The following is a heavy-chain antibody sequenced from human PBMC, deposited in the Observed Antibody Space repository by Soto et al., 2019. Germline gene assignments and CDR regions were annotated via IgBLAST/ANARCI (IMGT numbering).Heavy chain of an antibody. V-gene: IGHV4-59*12. Sequence: SETLSLTCTVSGGSISSYYWSWIRQPPGKGLEWIGYIYYSGSTNYNPSLKSRVTISVDTSKNQFSLKLSSVTAADTAVYYCARDLDILTGYYPQYYFDYWGQGTLVTVSS. CDR2: IYYSGST. CDR3: ARDLDILTGYYPQYYFDY. D-gene: IGHD3-9*01. CDR1: GGSISSYY. J-gene: IGHJ4*02.